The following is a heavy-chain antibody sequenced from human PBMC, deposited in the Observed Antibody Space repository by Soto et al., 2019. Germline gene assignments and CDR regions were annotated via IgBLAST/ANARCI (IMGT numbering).Heavy chain of an antibody. V-gene: IGHV1-46*03. J-gene: IGHJ3*02. Sequence: QVQLVQSGAEVKKPGASVKVSCKASGYTFTSYYMHWVRQAPGQGLEWMGIINPSGGSTSYAQKSQGRVTMTRDTATSTVYMELSSLRSEDTAVYYCAGFSPPCPVGQDAFDIWVQGTMVTVSS. D-gene: IGHD2-15*01. CDR1: GYTFTSYY. CDR3: AGFSPPCPVGQDAFDI. CDR2: INPSGGST.